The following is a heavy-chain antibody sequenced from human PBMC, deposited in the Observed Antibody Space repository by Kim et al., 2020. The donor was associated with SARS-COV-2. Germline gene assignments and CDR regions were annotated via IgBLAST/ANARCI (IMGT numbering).Heavy chain of an antibody. D-gene: IGHD2-8*01. Sequence: TYADSVKGRFTISRDNAKNMLYLQVNSLGAEDTALYYGARPLIGTNCYDYWGQGTLVTVSS. CDR3: ARPLIGTNCYDY. J-gene: IGHJ4*02. V-gene: IGHV3-74*01.